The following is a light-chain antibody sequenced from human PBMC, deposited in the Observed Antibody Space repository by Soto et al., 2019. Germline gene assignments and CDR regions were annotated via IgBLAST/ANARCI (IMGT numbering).Light chain of an antibody. Sequence: IQLTQSPATLSASFGDTVNITCRASQSLSSYLNWYQQKPGKAPKLLIYAASSLQSGVPSRFSGSGSGTDFTLTISSLQPEDFATYYCQQSYSTPRTFGQGTKVDIK. J-gene: IGKJ1*01. CDR3: QQSYSTPRT. CDR2: AAS. CDR1: QSLSSY. V-gene: IGKV1-39*01.